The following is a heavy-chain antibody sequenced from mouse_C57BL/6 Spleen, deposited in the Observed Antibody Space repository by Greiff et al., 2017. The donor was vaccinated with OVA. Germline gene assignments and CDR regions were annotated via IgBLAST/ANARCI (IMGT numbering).Heavy chain of an antibody. CDR2: INPNNGGT. J-gene: IGHJ4*01. D-gene: IGHD1-1*01. CDR3: ASADYGSSPYYAIDY. CDR1: GYTFTDYN. V-gene: IGHV1-18*01. Sequence: EVQLQQSGPELVKPGASVKIPCKASGYTFTDYNMDWVKQSHGKSLEWIGDINPNNGGTIYNQKFKGKATLTVDKSSSTAYMELSRLTSEDTAVDDCASADYGSSPYYAIDYWGQGTPVTVSA.